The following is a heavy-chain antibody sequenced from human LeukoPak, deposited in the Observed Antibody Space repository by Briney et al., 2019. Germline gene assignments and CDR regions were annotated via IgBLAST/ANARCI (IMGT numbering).Heavy chain of an antibody. CDR3: ARVGHSYGFAEQDY. D-gene: IGHD5-18*01. V-gene: IGHV4-34*01. CDR1: GGSFSGYY. Sequence: SETLSLTCAVYGGSFSGYYWSWIRQPPGKGLEWIGEINHSGSTNYNPSLKSRVTISVDTSKNQFSLKLSSVTAADTAVYYCARVGHSYGFAEQDYWDQGTLVTVPS. CDR2: INHSGST. J-gene: IGHJ4*02.